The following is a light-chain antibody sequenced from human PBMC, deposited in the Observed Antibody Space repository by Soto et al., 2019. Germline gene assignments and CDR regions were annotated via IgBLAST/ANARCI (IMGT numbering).Light chain of an antibody. CDR3: MQSTRWPWA. J-gene: IGKJ1*01. CDR2: KVS. Sequence: DVVMTQSPLSLPVTLGQPASISCRSSESLVFSDGNNYLSWFQQRPGQSPRRLIYKVSNRESGVPDRFSGSGSGTDFTLKISRVEAEDVGVYYCMQSTRWPWAFGQGTKVEIK. V-gene: IGKV2-30*01. CDR1: ESLVFSDGNNY.